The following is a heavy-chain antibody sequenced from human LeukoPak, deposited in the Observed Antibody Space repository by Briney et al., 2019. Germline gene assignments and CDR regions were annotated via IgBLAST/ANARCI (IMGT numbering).Heavy chain of an antibody. V-gene: IGHV4-59*08. J-gene: IGHJ4*02. D-gene: IGHD6-13*01. Sequence: SETLSLTCAVYGGSFSGYYWSWIRQPPGKGLEWIGYIYYSGTTNYNPSLKSRVTILVDTSKNQFSLNLSSVTAADTAVYYCARRGTAAAGYDYWGQGTLVTVSS. CDR1: GGSFSGYY. CDR2: IYYSGTT. CDR3: ARRGTAAAGYDY.